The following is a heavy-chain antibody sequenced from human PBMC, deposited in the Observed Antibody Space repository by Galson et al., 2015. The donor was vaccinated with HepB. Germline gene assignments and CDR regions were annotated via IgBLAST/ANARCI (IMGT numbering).Heavy chain of an antibody. Sequence: SVKVSCKASGGTFSSYAISWVRQAPGQGLEWMGGIIPIFGTANYAQKFQGRVTITADESTSTAYMELSSLRSEDTAVYYCARASVDDYGENWYFDLWGRGTLVTVSS. CDR3: ARASVDDYGENWYFDL. CDR2: IIPIFGTA. CDR1: GGTFSSYA. D-gene: IGHD4-17*01. J-gene: IGHJ2*01. V-gene: IGHV1-69*13.